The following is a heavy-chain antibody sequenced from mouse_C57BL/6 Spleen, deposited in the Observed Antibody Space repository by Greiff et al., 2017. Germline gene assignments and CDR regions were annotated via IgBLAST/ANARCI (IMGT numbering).Heavy chain of an antibody. D-gene: IGHD1-1*01. CDR2: IISGGDYI. V-gene: IGHV5-9-1*02. CDR1: GFTFSSYA. J-gene: IGHJ4*01. CDR3: TREDDSSDYCASDV. Sequence: EVKLQESGEGLVKPGGSLTLSCAASGFTFSSYAMSWVRQTSAKRLEWVAYIISGGDYIYYAASVKGRFTISRDNARNTLYLQMSSVKSEDTAMYYCTREDDSSDYCASDVWGPGTSVTVSS.